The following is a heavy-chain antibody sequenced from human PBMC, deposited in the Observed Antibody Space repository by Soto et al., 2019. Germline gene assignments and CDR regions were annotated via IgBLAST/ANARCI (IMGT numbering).Heavy chain of an antibody. J-gene: IGHJ4*02. Sequence: EVQLVESGGGLVQPGGSLRLSCAASGFTFSSYWMHWVRQSPGKGLVWVSRIDSDGSSTSYADSVKGRFTISRDNVKNTLYLQMISLRAEDTAVYYCPRDKDIVVVVAPNYFDYWGQGTLVTVSS. CDR1: GFTFSSYW. CDR2: IDSDGSST. D-gene: IGHD2-15*01. V-gene: IGHV3-74*01. CDR3: PRDKDIVVVVAPNYFDY.